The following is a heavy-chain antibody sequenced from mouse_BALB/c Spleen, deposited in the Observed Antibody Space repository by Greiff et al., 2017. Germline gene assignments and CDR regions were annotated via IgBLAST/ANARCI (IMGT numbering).Heavy chain of an antibody. CDR2: ISSGSSTI. D-gene: IGHD2-2*01. Sequence: EVKLVESGGGLVQPGGSRKLSCAASGFTFSSFGMHWVRQAPEKGLEWVAYISSGSSTIYYADTVKGRFTISRDNPKNTLFLQMTSLRSEDTAMYYFARGGYDGAFDYWGQGTTLTVSS. V-gene: IGHV5-17*02. CDR3: ARGGYDGAFDY. J-gene: IGHJ2*01. CDR1: GFTFSSFG.